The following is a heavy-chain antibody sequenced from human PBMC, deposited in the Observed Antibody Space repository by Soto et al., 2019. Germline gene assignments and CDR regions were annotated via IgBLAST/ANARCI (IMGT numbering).Heavy chain of an antibody. CDR3: ARRGLVGATTFDY. J-gene: IGHJ4*02. D-gene: IGHD1-26*01. Sequence: PXXTLCLRITVSGRSISSSRSYWGSIRQPPGKGLECIGSIYYSGSTYYSPSLKSRVTISVDTSKNQFSLKLSSVTAADTAVYYCARRGLVGATTFDYWGQGTLVTVSS. CDR1: GRSISSSRSY. CDR2: IYYSGST. V-gene: IGHV4-39*01.